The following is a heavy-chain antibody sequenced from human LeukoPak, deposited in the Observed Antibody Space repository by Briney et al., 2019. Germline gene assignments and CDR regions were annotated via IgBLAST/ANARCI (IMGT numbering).Heavy chain of an antibody. V-gene: IGHV4-59*01. CDR3: ARGTPYYDFWSGLAADY. J-gene: IGHJ4*02. D-gene: IGHD3-3*01. Sequence: SETLSLTCTVSGCSISSYYWSWIRQPPGKGLVWIGYIYYSGSTTYNPYLKSRVTISVGPSKNQFSLKLSSVTAADTAVYYCARGTPYYDFWSGLAADYLGQGTLVTVSS. CDR1: GCSISSYY. CDR2: IYYSGST.